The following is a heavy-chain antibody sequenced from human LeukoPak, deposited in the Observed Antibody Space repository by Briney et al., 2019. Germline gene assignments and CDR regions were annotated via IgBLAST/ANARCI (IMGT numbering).Heavy chain of an antibody. CDR1: GFTFSSYS. V-gene: IGHV3-48*01. D-gene: IGHD3-9*01. CDR2: ISSSSSTI. Sequence: GGSLRLSCAASGFTFSSYSMNWVRQAPGKGLEWVPYISSSSSTIYYADSVKGRFTISRDNAKISLYLQMNSLRAEDTAVYYCARGYFDWSSTRVFGYWGQGTLVTVSS. J-gene: IGHJ4*02. CDR3: ARGYFDWSSTRVFGY.